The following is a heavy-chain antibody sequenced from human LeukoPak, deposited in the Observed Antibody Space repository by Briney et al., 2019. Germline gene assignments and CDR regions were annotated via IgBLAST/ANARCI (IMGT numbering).Heavy chain of an antibody. Sequence: SETLSLTCTVSGGSISSYYWSWIRQPPGKGLEWIGHIYYSGSTNYNPSLKSRVTISVDTSKNQFSLKLSSVTAADTAVYYCAGGAAADDYWGQGTLVTVSS. CDR1: GGSISSYY. CDR3: AGGAAADDY. D-gene: IGHD6-13*01. V-gene: IGHV4-59*01. CDR2: IYYSGST. J-gene: IGHJ4*02.